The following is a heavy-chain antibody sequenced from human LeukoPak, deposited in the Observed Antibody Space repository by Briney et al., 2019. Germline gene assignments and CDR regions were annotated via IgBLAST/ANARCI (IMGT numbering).Heavy chain of an antibody. CDR2: IYYSGST. Sequence: PSETLSLTCTVSGGSISSSSYYRGWIRQPPGKGLEWIGSIYYSGSTYYNPSLKSRVTISVDTSKNQFSLKLSSVTAADTAVYYSARGAGYGGNSSHYYYYMDVWGKGTTVTVSS. D-gene: IGHD4-23*01. V-gene: IGHV4-39*07. J-gene: IGHJ6*03. CDR3: ARGAGYGGNSSHYYYYMDV. CDR1: GGSISSSSYY.